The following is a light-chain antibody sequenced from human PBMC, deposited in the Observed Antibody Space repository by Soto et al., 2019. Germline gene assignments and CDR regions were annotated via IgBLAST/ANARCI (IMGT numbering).Light chain of an antibody. V-gene: IGLV3-1*01. J-gene: IGLJ2*01. CDR3: QAWDNSTAV. CDR2: QDR. Sequence: SYELTQPPSVSVSPGHTASITCSGHKLEDKYACWYQQKPGQSPLLVIYQDRKRPSGIPERFSGSNSGNTATLTISGTQTMDEADYYCQAWDNSTAVFGGGTKLTVL. CDR1: KLEDKY.